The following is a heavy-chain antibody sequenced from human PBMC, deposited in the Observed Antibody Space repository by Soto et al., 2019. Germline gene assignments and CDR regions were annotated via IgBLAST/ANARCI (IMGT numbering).Heavy chain of an antibody. V-gene: IGHV3-23*01. CDR3: AKGRGGQQATWYFDL. CDR1: GFTFSGYA. Sequence: EVQLLESGGGLVQPGGSLRLSCAASGFTFSGYAMSWVRQAPGKGLKWVSTVTNGGGVGTYYADSVRGRFTISRDNSKNTLYLQMNSLRAEDSAVYYCAKGRGGQQATWYFDLWGRGTLVTVSS. J-gene: IGHJ2*01. CDR2: TNGGGVGT.